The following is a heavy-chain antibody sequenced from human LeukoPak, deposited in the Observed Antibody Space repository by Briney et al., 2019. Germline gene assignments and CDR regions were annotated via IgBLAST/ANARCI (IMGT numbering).Heavy chain of an antibody. CDR1: GFTFSSYA. V-gene: IGHV3-33*08. J-gene: IGHJ4*02. Sequence: GGSLRLSCAASGFTFSSYAMSWVRQAPGKGLEWVAVIWYDGSNKYYADSVKGRFTISRDNSKNTLYLQMNSLRAEDTAVYYCARDYRTYLSYYYDSSGYHGVDYWGQGTLVTVSS. CDR2: IWYDGSNK. CDR3: ARDYRTYLSYYYDSSGYHGVDY. D-gene: IGHD3-22*01.